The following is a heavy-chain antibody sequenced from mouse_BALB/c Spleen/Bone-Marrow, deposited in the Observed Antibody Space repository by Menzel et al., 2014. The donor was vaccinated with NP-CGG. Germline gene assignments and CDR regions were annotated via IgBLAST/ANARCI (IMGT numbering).Heavy chain of an antibody. D-gene: IGHD2-4*01. CDR2: ISDGGSYT. J-gene: IGHJ2*01. V-gene: IGHV5-4*02. CDR1: GFTFSDYY. Sequence: LVKPGGSLKLSCAASGFTFSDYYMYWVRQTPEKRLEWVATISDGGSYTYYPDSVKGRFTISRDNAKNNLYLQMSSLKSEDTAMYYCARGRIYYDYDVGDYWGQGTTLTVSS. CDR3: ARGRIYYDYDVGDY.